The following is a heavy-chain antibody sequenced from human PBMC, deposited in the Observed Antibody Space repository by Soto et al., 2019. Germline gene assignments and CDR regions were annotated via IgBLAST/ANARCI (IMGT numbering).Heavy chain of an antibody. J-gene: IGHJ3*02. D-gene: IGHD3-16*02. CDR2: INHSGST. Sequence: QVQLQQWGAGLLKPSETLSLTCAVYGGSFSGYYWSWISQPPGKGLEWIGEINHSGSTNYNPSLKSRVTISVDTSKNQFSLKLSSVTAADTAVYYCASANMITFGGVIAPPYAFDIWGQGTMVTVSS. CDR1: GGSFSGYY. V-gene: IGHV4-34*01. CDR3: ASANMITFGGVIAPPYAFDI.